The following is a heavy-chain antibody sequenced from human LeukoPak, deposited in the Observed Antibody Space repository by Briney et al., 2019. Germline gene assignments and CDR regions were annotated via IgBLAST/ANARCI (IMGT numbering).Heavy chain of an antibody. CDR3: ARALGSSSDY. CDR2: IDDDGSIT. D-gene: IGHD1-26*01. Sequence: RPGGSLRLSCAASGFTFSSYEMNWVRQAPGKGLVWVSRIDDDGSITTYADSVKGRFTISRDNAKNTLYLQMNSLRAEDTAVYYCARALGSSSDYWGQGTLVTVSS. V-gene: IGHV3-74*01. CDR1: GFTFSSYE. J-gene: IGHJ4*02.